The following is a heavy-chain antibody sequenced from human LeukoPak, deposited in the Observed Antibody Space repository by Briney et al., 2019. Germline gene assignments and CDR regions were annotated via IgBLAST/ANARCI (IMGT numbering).Heavy chain of an antibody. CDR2: ISAGNGNT. J-gene: IGHJ4*02. D-gene: IGHD3-22*01. Sequence: ASVKVSCKASGYTFTSYAMHWVRQAPGQRLEWMGWISAGNGNTKYSQEFQGRVTITRDTSASTAYMELSSLRSEDMAVYYCARALRAYYPLDYWGQGTLVTVSS. CDR1: GYTFTSYA. CDR3: ARALRAYYPLDY. V-gene: IGHV1-3*03.